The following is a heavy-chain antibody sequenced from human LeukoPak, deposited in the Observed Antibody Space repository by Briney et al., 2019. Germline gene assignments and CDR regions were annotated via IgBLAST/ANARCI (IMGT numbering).Heavy chain of an antibody. CDR2: ISSSGSTI. CDR3: ARGVEAAEGY. D-gene: IGHD6-13*01. CDR1: GFTFISKA. V-gene: IGHV3-48*04. Sequence: GRSLRLSCVASGFTFISKAMSWVRQAPGKGLEWVSYISSSGSTIYYADSVKGRFTISRDNAKNSLYLQMNSLRAEDTAVYYCARGVEAAEGYWGQGTLVTVSS. J-gene: IGHJ4*02.